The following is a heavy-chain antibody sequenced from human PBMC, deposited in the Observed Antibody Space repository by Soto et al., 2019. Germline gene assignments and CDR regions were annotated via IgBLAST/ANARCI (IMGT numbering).Heavy chain of an antibody. CDR1: GYTYTGYY. J-gene: IGHJ3*02. CDR3: ERSPMRYLDWLLHDAFDN. V-gene: IGHV1-2*04. Sequence: ASLKVSCKASGYTYTGYYMHWVRQARGEGREWMGWINPNSGGTNDALKFQGWVTMNRDTSISTAYVELSRLRSDETAVYYCERSPMRYLDWLLHDAFDNWGQGKCVTVSS. D-gene: IGHD3-9*01. CDR2: INPNSGGT.